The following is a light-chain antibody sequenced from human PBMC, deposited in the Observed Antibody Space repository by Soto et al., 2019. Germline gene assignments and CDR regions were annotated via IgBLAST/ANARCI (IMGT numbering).Light chain of an antibody. CDR3: QQSYGTPRT. J-gene: IGKJ2*01. CDR2: GAS. CDR1: QSISFY. V-gene: IGKV1-39*01. Sequence: DIQMTQSPSSLSASVGDRVTITCRASQSISFYLNWYQQKPGKAPNLLIYGASSLGSGVPSRFSGSGFGTDFTLTITSPQPEDFATYYCQQSYGTPRTFGQGTKLEIK.